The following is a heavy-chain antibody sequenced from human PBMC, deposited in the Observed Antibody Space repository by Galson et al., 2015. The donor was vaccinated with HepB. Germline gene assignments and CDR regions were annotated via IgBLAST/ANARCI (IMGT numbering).Heavy chain of an antibody. CDR1: GGSFSGYY. D-gene: IGHD6-13*01. Sequence: SETLSLTCAVYGGSFSGYYWSWIRQPPGKGLEWIGSIYYSGSTYYNPSLKSRVTMSVDTSKNQFSLKLSSVTAADTAVYFCARVEQQLVSYWGQGTLVTVSS. CDR3: ARVEQQLVSY. CDR2: IYYSGST. J-gene: IGHJ4*02. V-gene: IGHV4-34*01.